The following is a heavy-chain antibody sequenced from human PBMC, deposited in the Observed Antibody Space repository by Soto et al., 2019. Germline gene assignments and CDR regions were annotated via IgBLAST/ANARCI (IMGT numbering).Heavy chain of an antibody. CDR2: ISGSGGST. D-gene: IGHD6-13*01. V-gene: IGHV3-23*01. J-gene: IGHJ4*02. CDR1: GFTFSSYA. Sequence: EVQLLESGGGLVQPGGSLRLSCAASGFTFSSYAMSWVRQAPGKGLEWVSAISGSGGSTYYADSVKGRFTISRDNSKNTLYLQMNSLRAEDTAVYYCGKKSLSGYSSSPFDYWGQGTLVTVSS. CDR3: GKKSLSGYSSSPFDY.